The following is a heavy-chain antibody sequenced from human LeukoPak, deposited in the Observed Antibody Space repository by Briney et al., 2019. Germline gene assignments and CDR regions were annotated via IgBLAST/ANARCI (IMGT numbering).Heavy chain of an antibody. CDR3: ARNALSYERGSFDI. Sequence: SETLSLTCTVSGDSISSCGYYWHWIRQPPGKELEWIGYINNSGSTSYNSFLRSLLYMSVDTSKNQFFLRMSFVTAADTAVYYCARNALSYERGSFDIWGQGTLVTVSS. J-gene: IGHJ3*02. CDR2: INNSGST. CDR1: GDSISSCGYY. D-gene: IGHD3-22*01. V-gene: IGHV4-30-4*07.